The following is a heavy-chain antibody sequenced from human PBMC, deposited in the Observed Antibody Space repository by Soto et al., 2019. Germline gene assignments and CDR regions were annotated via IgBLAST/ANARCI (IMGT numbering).Heavy chain of an antibody. CDR3: ARDHRYSSSFFDS. Sequence: QVRLVLSGDELKKPGASMKVSCKASGYAFSDHGISWVRQAPGQGLEWIGWISAYNGNTNYAQKFQGRVTVTTDASPTTAYMEVRSLTSDDTAVYYCARDHRYSSSFFDSWSQGTLITVSS. D-gene: IGHD6-6*01. CDR2: ISAYNGNT. V-gene: IGHV1-18*04. J-gene: IGHJ4*02. CDR1: GYAFSDHG.